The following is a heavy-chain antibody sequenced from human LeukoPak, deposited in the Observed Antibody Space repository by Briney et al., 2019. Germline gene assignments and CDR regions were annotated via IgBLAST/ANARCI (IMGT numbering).Heavy chain of an antibody. CDR1: GFTFSSYA. J-gene: IGHJ4*02. Sequence: GGSLRLSCAASGFTFSSYAMSWVRQAPGKGLEWVSAISGSGGSTYYADSVKGRFTISRDNSKNTLYLQMNSLRAEDTAVYYCAKDAYSYGSIKPGYFDYWGQGTLVTVSS. CDR3: AKDAYSYGSIKPGYFDY. D-gene: IGHD5-18*01. V-gene: IGHV3-23*01. CDR2: ISGSGGST.